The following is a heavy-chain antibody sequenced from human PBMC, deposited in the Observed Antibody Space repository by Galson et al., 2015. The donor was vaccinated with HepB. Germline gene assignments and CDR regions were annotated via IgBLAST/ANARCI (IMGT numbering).Heavy chain of an antibody. CDR3: ARVPRPHYMDV. J-gene: IGHJ6*03. CDR1: GYTFTGSY. CDR2: INPNSGGT. Sequence: SVKVSCKASGYTFTGSYMHWVRQAPGQGLEWMGRINPNSGGTNYAQNFRGRVTMTRDTSISTAYMELSSLRSDDTAVYYCARVPRPHYMDVWGKGTTVTVSS. V-gene: IGHV1-2*06.